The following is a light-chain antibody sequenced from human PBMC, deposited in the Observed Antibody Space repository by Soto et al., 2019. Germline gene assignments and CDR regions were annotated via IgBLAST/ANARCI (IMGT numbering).Light chain of an antibody. J-gene: IGLJ1*01. CDR3: AAWDSSLSAGV. CDR2: DNN. V-gene: IGLV1-51*01. Sequence: QSVLTQPPSVSAAPRQKVTISCSGSSSNIGANSVSWYQQVPGTAPKLLSYDNNKRPSGIPDRFSGSKSGTSATLGITGPQTGDEADYYCAAWDSSLSAGVFGTGTKLTVL. CDR1: SSNIGANS.